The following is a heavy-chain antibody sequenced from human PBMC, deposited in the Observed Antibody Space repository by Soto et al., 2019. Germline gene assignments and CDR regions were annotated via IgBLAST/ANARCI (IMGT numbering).Heavy chain of an antibody. Sequence: QVQLVQSGAEVKKPGASVKVSCKASGYTFTSYYMHWVRQAPGQGLEWMGIINPSGGSTSYAQKFQGRVTMSRDTSTSTVDMELSSLRSEDTAVYYCASVGSSSWAIDYWGQGTLVTVSS. J-gene: IGHJ4*02. V-gene: IGHV1-46*03. CDR2: INPSGGST. CDR1: GYTFTSYY. CDR3: ASVGSSSWAIDY. D-gene: IGHD6-6*01.